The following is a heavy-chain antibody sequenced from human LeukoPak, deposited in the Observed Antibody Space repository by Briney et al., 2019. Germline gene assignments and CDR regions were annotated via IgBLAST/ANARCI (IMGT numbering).Heavy chain of an antibody. J-gene: IGHJ4*02. CDR1: GVSISSSSYY. V-gene: IGHV4-39*07. CDR2: IYYSRST. D-gene: IGHD2-15*01. Sequence: SETLSLTCTVAGVSISSSSYYWGGLRQPPGKGLEWIGSIYYSRSTSYTPSLKPRVTISVDTSKNQFSLKLSSVPAADTAVYYCARWGGRYFDYWGQGTLVTVSA. CDR3: ARWGGRYFDY.